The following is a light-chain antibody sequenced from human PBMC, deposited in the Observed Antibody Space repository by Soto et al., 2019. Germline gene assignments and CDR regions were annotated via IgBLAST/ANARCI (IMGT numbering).Light chain of an antibody. CDR2: GAS. V-gene: IGKV3-20*01. CDR3: QQYGSSPLFT. CDR1: QSVSSSY. Sequence: EIVLTQSPGTLSLSPGERATLSCRASQSVSSSYSAWYQQKPGQAPRLLIYGASSRATGIPDRFSGSGSGTDFTLTISRLEPEDFAVYYCQQYGSSPLFTFGPGTKVDIE. J-gene: IGKJ3*01.